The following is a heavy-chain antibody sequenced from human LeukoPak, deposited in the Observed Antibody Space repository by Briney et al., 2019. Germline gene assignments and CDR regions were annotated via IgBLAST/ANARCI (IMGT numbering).Heavy chain of an antibody. CDR2: INPNSGGT. CDR3: ARGVVFKSSSWYDT. Sequence: GASVKVSCKASGYTFTGYYMHWVRQAPGQGLEWMGCINPNSGGTSYAQKFQGRVTMTRDTSTSTVYMELSSLRSEDTAVYYCARGVVFKSSSWYDTWGQGTLVTVSS. CDR1: GYTFTGYY. J-gene: IGHJ5*02. D-gene: IGHD2-15*01. V-gene: IGHV1-2*02.